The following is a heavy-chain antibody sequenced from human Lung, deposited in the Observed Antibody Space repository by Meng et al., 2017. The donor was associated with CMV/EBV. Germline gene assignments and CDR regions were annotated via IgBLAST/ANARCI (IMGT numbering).Heavy chain of an antibody. V-gene: IGHV1-69*05. J-gene: IGHJ4*02. CDR2: IITLFGTP. CDR3: ARSLMTTVTTLGY. CDR1: GGTYSTYG. D-gene: IGHD4-17*01. Sequence: SVXVSCKASGGTYSTYGISWVRQAPGQGLEWMGGIITLFGTPNYAQRFQGRVTITTDESTSTTYMELRSLRSEDTAVYYCARSLMTTVTTLGYWGQGTLVTVSS.